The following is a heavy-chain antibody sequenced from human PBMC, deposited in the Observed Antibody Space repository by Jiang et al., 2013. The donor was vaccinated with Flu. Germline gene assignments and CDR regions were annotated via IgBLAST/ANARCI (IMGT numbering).Heavy chain of an antibody. CDR2: IIPILGIA. Sequence: GAEVKKPGSSVKVSCKASGGTFSSYTISWVRQAPGQGLEWMGRIIPILGIANYAQKFQGRVTITADKSTSTAYMELSSLRSEDTAVYYCARDGDINYDILTGYSVPSNDAFDIWGQGTMVTVSS. V-gene: IGHV1-69*04. D-gene: IGHD3-9*01. J-gene: IGHJ3*02. CDR1: GGTFSSYT. CDR3: ARDGDINYDILTGYSVPSNDAFDI.